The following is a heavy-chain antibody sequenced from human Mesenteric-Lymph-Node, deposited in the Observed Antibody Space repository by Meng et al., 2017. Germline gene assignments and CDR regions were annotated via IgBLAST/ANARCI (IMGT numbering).Heavy chain of an antibody. CDR3: ARRVHDGSGHHYFDY. V-gene: IGHV4-39*01. CDR1: GGSTTSTSYY. Sequence: QSQLQASGPGLVKPSETLSLTCTVSGGSTTSTSYYWDWIRQSPAKGLEWIGTIGYSGTIVYNPSLSSRVTMTLDTSKNQFSLKLSSVTAPDTAVYYCARRVHDGSGHHYFDYWGQGTLVTVSS. J-gene: IGHJ4*02. CDR2: IGYSGTI. D-gene: IGHD3-22*01.